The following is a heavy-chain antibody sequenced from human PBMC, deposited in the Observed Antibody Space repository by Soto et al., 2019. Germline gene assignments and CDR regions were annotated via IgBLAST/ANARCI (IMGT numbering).Heavy chain of an antibody. CDR3: ASGGYSYGLKIPFGY. Sequence: PSQTLSLTCAVYGGSFSDYYWSWIRQPPGKGLEWIGEINHSGSTNYNPSLKSRVSISVDTSKSQLSLKLSSVTAADTAVYYCASGGYSYGLKIPFGYWGLGTLVTVSS. D-gene: IGHD5-18*01. CDR2: INHSGST. V-gene: IGHV4-34*01. CDR1: GGSFSDYY. J-gene: IGHJ4*02.